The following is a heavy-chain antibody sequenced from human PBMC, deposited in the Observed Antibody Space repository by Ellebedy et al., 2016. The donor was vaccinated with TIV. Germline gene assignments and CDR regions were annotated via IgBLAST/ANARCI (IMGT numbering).Heavy chain of an antibody. CDR3: ALETIFGMVGR. J-gene: IGHJ4*02. CDR1: EYKFTNYW. V-gene: IGHV5-51*01. CDR2: IYPGDSET. Sequence: GESLKISCKGSEYKFTNYWIGWVRQMPGKSLEWQGIIYPGDSETSYSPSFQGQVTISVDKSISIAYLQWSSLKASDTAIYYCALETIFGMVGRWGQGTLVTVSS. D-gene: IGHD3-3*01.